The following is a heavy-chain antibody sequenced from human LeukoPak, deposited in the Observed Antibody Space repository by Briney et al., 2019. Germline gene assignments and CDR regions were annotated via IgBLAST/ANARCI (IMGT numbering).Heavy chain of an antibody. D-gene: IGHD1-26*01. Sequence: GSLRLSCAASGFTVSTNFMSWVRQAPGKGLDYVSLIYSGGNTYYADSVKGRFTISRDNSKNTLYLQMNSLRAEDTAVYCCASGSPSDYWGQGTLVTVSS. CDR1: GFTVSTNF. J-gene: IGHJ4*02. CDR3: ASGSPSDY. CDR2: IYSGGNT. V-gene: IGHV3-53*01.